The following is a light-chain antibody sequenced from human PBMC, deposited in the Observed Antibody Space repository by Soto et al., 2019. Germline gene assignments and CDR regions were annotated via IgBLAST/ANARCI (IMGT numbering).Light chain of an antibody. Sequence: EIVLTQSPGTLSWSPGERATLSCRASRSVSSSYLAWYQQKPGQAPRLLIYGASSRATGIPDRFSGSGSGTDFTLTISRLEPEDFAVYYCQQYGSSPRTFGQGTKVEIK. CDR1: RSVSSSY. CDR3: QQYGSSPRT. J-gene: IGKJ1*01. CDR2: GAS. V-gene: IGKV3-20*01.